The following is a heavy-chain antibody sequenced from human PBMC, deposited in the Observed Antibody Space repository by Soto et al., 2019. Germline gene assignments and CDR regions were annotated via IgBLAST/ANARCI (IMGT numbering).Heavy chain of an antibody. CDR1: GFIFSTYA. Sequence: QVQLVDSGGGVVQPGRSLRLSCAASGFIFSTYAMHWVRQAPGKGLEWVAVISYDVTNKYYADSVKGRFTISRDNSKNTLYLQMNSLRTEDTAIYYCARPGSGYDVLTGQYFYYYHAVDVWGQGTTVTVSS. CDR2: ISYDVTNK. J-gene: IGHJ6*02. D-gene: IGHD3-9*01. V-gene: IGHV3-30-3*01. CDR3: ARPGSGYDVLTGQYFYYYHAVDV.